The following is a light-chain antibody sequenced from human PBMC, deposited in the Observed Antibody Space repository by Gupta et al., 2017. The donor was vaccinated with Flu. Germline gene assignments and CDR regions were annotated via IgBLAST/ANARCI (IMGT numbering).Light chain of an antibody. CDR1: QTISSDY. Sequence: ETVLTQSPGTLSSSPGERVTFSCRASQTISSDYLAWYQQKPGQAPRLLIYGASSRDTGIPDRFSGSVSGTDFTLTINRLEPEDFAVYYCQQYDSSVLTFGGGTKLEIK. CDR3: QQYDSSVLT. J-gene: IGKJ4*01. CDR2: GAS. V-gene: IGKV3-20*01.